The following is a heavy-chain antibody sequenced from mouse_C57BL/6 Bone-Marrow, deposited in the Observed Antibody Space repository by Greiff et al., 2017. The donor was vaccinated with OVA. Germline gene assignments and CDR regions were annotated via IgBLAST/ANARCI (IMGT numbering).Heavy chain of an antibody. V-gene: IGHV5-4*01. J-gene: IGHJ3*01. Sequence: EVQLVESGGGLVKPGGSLKLSCAASGFTFSSYAMSWVRQTPEKRLEWVATISDGGSYTYYPDNVKGRFTISRDNAKNNLYLQRSHLKSEDTAMYYCARRVVTPKAYWGQGTLVTVSA. CDR1: GFTFSSYA. CDR3: ARRVVTPKAY. D-gene: IGHD1-1*01. CDR2: ISDGGSYT.